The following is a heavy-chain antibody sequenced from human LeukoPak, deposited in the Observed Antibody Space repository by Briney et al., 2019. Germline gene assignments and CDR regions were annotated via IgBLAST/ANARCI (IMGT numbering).Heavy chain of an antibody. CDR3: ARGDSSGYPSD. CDR2: INHSGST. J-gene: IGHJ4*02. D-gene: IGHD3-22*01. V-gene: IGHV4-34*01. CDR1: GGSFSGYY. Sequence: SETLSLTCAVYGGSFSGYYWSWIRQPPGKGLEWIGEINHSGSTNYNPSLKSRVTISVDTSKNQSSLKLSSVTAADTAVYYCARGDSSGYPSDWGQGRLVTVSS.